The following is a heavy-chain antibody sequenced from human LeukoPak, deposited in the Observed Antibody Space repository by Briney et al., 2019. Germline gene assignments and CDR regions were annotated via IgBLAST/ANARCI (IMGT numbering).Heavy chain of an antibody. Sequence: SETLSLTCTVSGGSISSYYWSWIRQPPGKGLEWIGYIYYSGSTNYNPSLKSRVTISVDTSKNQFSLKLSSVTAADTAVYYCARETTVTPEYYYYYYGMDVWGQGTTVTVSS. D-gene: IGHD4-11*01. CDR1: GGSISSYY. V-gene: IGHV4-59*12. J-gene: IGHJ6*02. CDR3: ARETTVTPEYYYYYYGMDV. CDR2: IYYSGST.